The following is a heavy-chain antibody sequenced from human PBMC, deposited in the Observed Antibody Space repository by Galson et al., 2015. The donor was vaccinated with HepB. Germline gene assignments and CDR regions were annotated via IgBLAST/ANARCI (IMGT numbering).Heavy chain of an antibody. J-gene: IGHJ4*02. V-gene: IGHV3-7*01. CDR1: GFTFSSYW. Sequence: SLRLSCAASGFTFSSYWMSWVRQAPGKGLEWVANIKQDGSEKYYVDSVKGRFTISRDNAKNSLYLQMNSLRAEDTAVYYCARASSPQTHPSYYDFWSGYYSYYFDYWGQGTLVTVSS. CDR2: IKQDGSEK. CDR3: ARASSPQTHPSYYDFWSGYYSYYFDY. D-gene: IGHD3-3*01.